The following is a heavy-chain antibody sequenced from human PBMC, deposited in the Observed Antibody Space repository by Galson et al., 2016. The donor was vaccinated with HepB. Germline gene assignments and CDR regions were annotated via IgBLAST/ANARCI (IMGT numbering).Heavy chain of an antibody. D-gene: IGHD3-10*01. Sequence: SLRLSCAASGFTFSRFWMNWVRQAPGKGLEWVASIKEDASKAFYADSVKGRFTISRDNARNSLYLQMNILRDEDTAVYYCARVVYGSGSYYRFYDYWGQGTLVTVSS. V-gene: IGHV3-7*01. J-gene: IGHJ4*02. CDR3: ARVVYGSGSYYRFYDY. CDR2: IKEDASKA. CDR1: GFTFSRFW.